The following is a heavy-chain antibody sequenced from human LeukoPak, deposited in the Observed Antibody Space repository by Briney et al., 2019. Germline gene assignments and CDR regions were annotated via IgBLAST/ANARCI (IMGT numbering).Heavy chain of an antibody. CDR3: ARHGWTPGTSYYFDS. Sequence: SETLSLTCAVYGGSFSGYYWSWIRQPPGKGLEWIGETNHSGSSYYNPSLKSRITISVDTSKNQFSLNLRSVTAADTAVFYCARHGWTPGTSYYFDSWGQGTLVTVSS. CDR1: GGSFSGYY. D-gene: IGHD3/OR15-3a*01. J-gene: IGHJ4*02. V-gene: IGHV4-34*01. CDR2: TNHSGSS.